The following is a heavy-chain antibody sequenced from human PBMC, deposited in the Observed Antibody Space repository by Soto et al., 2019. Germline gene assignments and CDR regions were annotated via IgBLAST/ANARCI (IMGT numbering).Heavy chain of an antibody. CDR2: INHSGST. Sequence: SETLSLTCAVYGGSFSCYYWSWIRQPPGKGLEWIGEINHSGSTNYNPSLKSRVTISVDTSKNQFSLKLSSVTAADTAVYYCARGTGMVYASYYYYYVMDVWGQGTTVTVSS. J-gene: IGHJ6*02. V-gene: IGHV4-34*01. CDR1: GGSFSCYY. CDR3: ARGTGMVYASYYYYYVMDV. D-gene: IGHD2-8*01.